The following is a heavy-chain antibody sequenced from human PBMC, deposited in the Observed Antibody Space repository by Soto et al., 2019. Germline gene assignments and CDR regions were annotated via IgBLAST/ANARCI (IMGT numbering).Heavy chain of an antibody. Sequence: QVQLVESGGGVVQPGGSLRLSCTASGFTFTTFGIHWVRQAPGKGLEWAALISYDGHNKYYSESVKGRFTISRDNYKNTLSLQMNSLRAEDTAVYYCAKDLQAYGDYNYYYYGMDVWGQGTTVSVSS. V-gene: IGHV3-30*18. D-gene: IGHD4-17*01. CDR1: GFTFTTFG. CDR2: ISYDGHNK. CDR3: AKDLQAYGDYNYYYYGMDV. J-gene: IGHJ6*02.